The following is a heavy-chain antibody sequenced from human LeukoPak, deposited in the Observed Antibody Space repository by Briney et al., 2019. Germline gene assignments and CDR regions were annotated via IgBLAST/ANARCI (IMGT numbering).Heavy chain of an antibody. Sequence: PSETLSLTCTVSGGSISSDSYYWAWIRQPPGKGLEWIASIYYSGSTYYNPSLKSRVTISVDTSRNQFSLKLSSVIAADTAVYYCASLAVAGLSEGYWGQGTLVIVSS. CDR1: GGSISSDSYY. D-gene: IGHD6-19*01. J-gene: IGHJ4*02. CDR3: ASLAVAGLSEGY. V-gene: IGHV4-39*01. CDR2: IYYSGST.